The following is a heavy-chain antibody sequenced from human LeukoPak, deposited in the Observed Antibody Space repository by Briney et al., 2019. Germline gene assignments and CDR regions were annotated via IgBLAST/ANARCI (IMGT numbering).Heavy chain of an antibody. J-gene: IGHJ6*03. V-gene: IGHV1-2*02. D-gene: IGHD6-13*01. CDR3: ARARRSIAAAVRGYYYYMDV. CDR1: GYTFTGYY. CDR2: INPNSGGT. Sequence: ASVKVSCKASGYTFTGYYTHWVRQAPGQGLEWMGWINPNSGGTNYAQKFQGRVTMTRDTSISTAYMELSRLRSDDTAVYYCARARRSIAAAVRGYYYYMDVWGKGTTVTVSS.